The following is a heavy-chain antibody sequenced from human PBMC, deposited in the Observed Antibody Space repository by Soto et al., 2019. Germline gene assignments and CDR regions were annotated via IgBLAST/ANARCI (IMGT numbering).Heavy chain of an antibody. CDR1: GYTFTSYG. V-gene: IGHV1-18*01. CDR2: ISAYNGNT. Sequence: GASVKVSCKASGYTFTSYGISWVRQAPGQGLEWMGWISAYNGNTNYAQKLQGRVTMTTDASTSTAYMELRSLRSDDTAVYYCARDQEQQLPGGRFDPWGQGTLVTVSS. D-gene: IGHD6-13*01. CDR3: ARDQEQQLPGGRFDP. J-gene: IGHJ5*02.